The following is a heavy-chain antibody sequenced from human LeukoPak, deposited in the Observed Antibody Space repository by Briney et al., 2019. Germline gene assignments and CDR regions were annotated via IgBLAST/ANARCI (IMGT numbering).Heavy chain of an antibody. CDR3: AKGHYGSGSHDAFDI. CDR2: ISYDGSNK. CDR1: GFTFSSYG. J-gene: IGHJ3*02. D-gene: IGHD3-10*01. V-gene: IGHV3-30*18. Sequence: GGSLRLSCAASGFTFSSYGMHWVRQAPGKGLEWVAVISYDGSNKYYADSVKGRFTISRDNSKNTLYLQMNSLRAEDTAVYYCAKGHYGSGSHDAFDIWGQGTMVTVSS.